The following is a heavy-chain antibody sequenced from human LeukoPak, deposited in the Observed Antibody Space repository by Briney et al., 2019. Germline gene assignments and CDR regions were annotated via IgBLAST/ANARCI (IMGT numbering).Heavy chain of an antibody. CDR1: GGSISSHS. CDR3: AGAPRSIYYGWGSYYENWFDP. Sequence: SETLSLTCTASGGSISSHSWSWVRQTPGQRLEWIGRIYHIGGTNHNTPLKSRVTTSVDTSKNQFSPKLSCVAAADTAVYYCAGAPRSIYYGWGSYYENWFDPWGQGTLVTVSS. V-gene: IGHV4-59*11. J-gene: IGHJ5*02. CDR2: IYHIGGT. D-gene: IGHD3-10*01.